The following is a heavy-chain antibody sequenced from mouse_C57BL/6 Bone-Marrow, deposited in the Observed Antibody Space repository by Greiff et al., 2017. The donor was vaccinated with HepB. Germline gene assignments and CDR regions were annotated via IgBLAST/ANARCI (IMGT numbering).Heavy chain of an antibody. Sequence: VQLQQPGAELVKPGASVKMSCKASGYTFTSYWITWVKQRPGQGLEWIGDIYPGSGSTNYNEKFKSKATLTVDTSSSTAYMQLSSLTSEDSAVYYCARRGVYDYEDAMDYWGQGTSVTVSS. CDR3: ARRGVYDYEDAMDY. V-gene: IGHV1-55*01. CDR2: IYPGSGST. J-gene: IGHJ4*01. CDR1: GYTFTSYW. D-gene: IGHD2-4*01.